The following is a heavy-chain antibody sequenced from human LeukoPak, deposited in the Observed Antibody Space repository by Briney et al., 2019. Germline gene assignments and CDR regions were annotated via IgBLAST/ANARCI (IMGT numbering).Heavy chain of an antibody. V-gene: IGHV4-59*08. Sequence: LSLTXTVSGGSISSYYWSWIRQPPGKGLEWIGYIYYXGSTNYNPSLKSRITISVDTSKNQFSLKLSSVTAADTAVYYCANGEENAEYFQHWGQGXXXX. CDR3: ANGEENAEYFQH. D-gene: IGHD7-27*01. CDR1: GGSISSYY. CDR2: IYYXGST. J-gene: IGHJ1*01.